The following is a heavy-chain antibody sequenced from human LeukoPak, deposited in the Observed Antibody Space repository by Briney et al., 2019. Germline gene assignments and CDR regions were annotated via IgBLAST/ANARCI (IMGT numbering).Heavy chain of an antibody. V-gene: IGHV3-23*01. D-gene: IGHD3-16*01. CDR2: IGGRGTST. J-gene: IGHJ5*02. CDR3: GKEGGA. Sequence: GGSLRLSCAASGFRFSDFTMTWVRQPPGRGPEWVSAIGGRGTSTYYADSLGGRFTISRDNSKDMRYLKMNSLKVEDTATYYCGKEGGAWGQGTKVTVSS. CDR1: GFRFSDFT.